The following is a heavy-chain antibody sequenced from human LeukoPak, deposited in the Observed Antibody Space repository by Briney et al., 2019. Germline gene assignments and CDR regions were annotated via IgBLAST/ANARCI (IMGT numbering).Heavy chain of an antibody. Sequence: PSETLSLTCTVSGGSISSGDYYWSWIRQPPGKGLEWIGYIYYSGSTYYNPSLKSRVTIAVDTSKNQSSLKLSSVTAADTADYYCVRRVAGSSYRDYWGQGTLVTVSS. CDR1: GGSISSGDYY. CDR2: IYYSGST. D-gene: IGHD3-22*01. CDR3: VRRVAGSSYRDY. V-gene: IGHV4-30-4*01. J-gene: IGHJ4*02.